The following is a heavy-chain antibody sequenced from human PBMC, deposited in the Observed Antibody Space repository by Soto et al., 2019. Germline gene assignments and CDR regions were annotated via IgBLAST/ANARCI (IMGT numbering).Heavy chain of an antibody. V-gene: IGHV1-18*04. Sequence: VSVKVSGKASGYTFTSYGISWVRQAPGQGLEWMGWINAYNGNTNYAQKLQGRVTMTTDTSTSTVYMELRSLSSDDTAVYYCARDGFLQWLLYRYEVYYDAMDVWRQGTTVTVSS. CDR3: ARDGFLQWLLYRYEVYYDAMDV. CDR2: INAYNGNT. J-gene: IGHJ6*01. D-gene: IGHD3-3*01. CDR1: GYTFTSYG.